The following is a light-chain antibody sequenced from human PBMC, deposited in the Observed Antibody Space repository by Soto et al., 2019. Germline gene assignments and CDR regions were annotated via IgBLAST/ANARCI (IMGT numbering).Light chain of an antibody. CDR2: GAS. CDR3: QQYHIWPSWT. J-gene: IGKJ1*01. Sequence: EIVLTQSPATLSVSLGDSATLSCRASQSVSLSLAWYQMRPGQPPRLLIYGASTRATDIPARFSGSGSGTDFTLTISSLPSEEFAVYFCQQYHIWPSWTFGQGTQVELK. V-gene: IGKV3-15*01. CDR1: QSVSLS.